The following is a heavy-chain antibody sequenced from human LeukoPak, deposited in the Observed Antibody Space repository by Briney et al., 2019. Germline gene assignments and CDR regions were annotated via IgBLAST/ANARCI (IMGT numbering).Heavy chain of an antibody. CDR1: GYTFTSYG. V-gene: IGHV1-18*01. J-gene: IGHJ3*02. CDR3: ARVGDMVRGVIITDAFDI. D-gene: IGHD3-10*01. CDR2: ISAYNGNT. Sequence: ASVKVSCKASGYTFTSYGISWVRQAPGQGLEWMGWISAYNGNTNYAQKLQGRVNMTTDTSTSTAYMELWSLRSDDTAVYYCARVGDMVRGVIITDAFDIWGQGTMVTVSS.